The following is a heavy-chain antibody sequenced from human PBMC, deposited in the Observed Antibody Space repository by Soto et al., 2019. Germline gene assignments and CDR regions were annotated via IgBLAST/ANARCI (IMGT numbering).Heavy chain of an antibody. Sequence: GSGPTLVNPTQTLTLTCTFSGFSLSTSGMCVSWIRQPPGKALEWLALIDWDDDKYYSTSLKTRLTISKDTSKNQVVLTMTNMDPVDTATYYCARTRTRRLSYSGYGMDVWGQGTTVTVSS. J-gene: IGHJ6*02. V-gene: IGHV2-70*01. D-gene: IGHD6-13*01. CDR3: ARTRTRRLSYSGYGMDV. CDR1: GFSLSTSGMC. CDR2: IDWDDDK.